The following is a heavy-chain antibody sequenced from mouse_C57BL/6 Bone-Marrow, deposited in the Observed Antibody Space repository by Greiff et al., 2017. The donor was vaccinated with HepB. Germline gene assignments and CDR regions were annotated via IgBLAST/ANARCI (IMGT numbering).Heavy chain of an antibody. CDR2: IDPNSGGT. D-gene: IGHD1-1*01. V-gene: IGHV1-72*01. CDR3: ARRGLLLRYYFDY. CDR1: GYTFTSYW. Sequence: QVQLKQPGAELVKPGASVKLSCKASGYTFTSYWMHWVKQRPGRGLEWIGRIDPNSGGTKYNEKFKSKATLTVDKPSSTAYMQLSSLTSEDSAVYYCARRGLLLRYYFDYWGQGTTLTVSS. J-gene: IGHJ2*01.